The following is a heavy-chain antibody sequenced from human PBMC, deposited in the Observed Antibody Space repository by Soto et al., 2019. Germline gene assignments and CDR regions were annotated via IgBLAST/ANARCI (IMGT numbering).Heavy chain of an antibody. V-gene: IGHV3-48*01. CDR1: GFTFSSYS. D-gene: IGHD3-10*01. CDR3: ARAYGSGSYCFEY. Sequence: PGGSLRLSCAASGFTFSSYSMNWVRQAPGKGLEWVSYISSSSSTIYYADSVKGRFTISRDNAKNSLYLQMNSLRAEDTAVYYCARAYGSGSYCFEYWGQGTLVTVSS. CDR2: ISSSSSTI. J-gene: IGHJ4*02.